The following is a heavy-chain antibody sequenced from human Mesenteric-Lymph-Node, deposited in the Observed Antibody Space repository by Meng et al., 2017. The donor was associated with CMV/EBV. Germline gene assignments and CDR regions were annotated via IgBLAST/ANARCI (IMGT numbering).Heavy chain of an antibody. D-gene: IGHD3-22*01. J-gene: IGHJ4*02. Sequence: GFPVRSDYMSWVRQAPGQGLEWVSVIYSGGNTYYADSVKGRFTISRDNSKNTLYLEMNSLRPEDTAVYYCARAPYYFETNGYLGLDYWGQGTLVTVSS. CDR1: GFPVRSDY. V-gene: IGHV3-66*01. CDR3: ARAPYYFETNGYLGLDY. CDR2: IYSGGNT.